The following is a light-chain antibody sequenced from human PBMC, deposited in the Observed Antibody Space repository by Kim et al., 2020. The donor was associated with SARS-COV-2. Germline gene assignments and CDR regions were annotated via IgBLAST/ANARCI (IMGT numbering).Light chain of an antibody. CDR3: CSYAGGYTQVA. J-gene: IGLJ2*01. CDR1: SSDVGGYNY. V-gene: IGLV2-11*01. CDR2: DVS. Sequence: QSALTQPRSVSGSPGQSVTISCTGTSSDVGGYNYVSWYQQYPGKAPKLMLYDVSRRPSGVPDRFSGSKSGNTASLTISGLQAEDEAEYYCCSYAGGYTQVAFGGGTKVTVL.